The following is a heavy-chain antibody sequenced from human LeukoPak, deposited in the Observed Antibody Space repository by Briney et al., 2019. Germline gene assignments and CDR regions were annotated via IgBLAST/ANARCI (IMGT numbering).Heavy chain of an antibody. Sequence: GGSLRLSCAASGFTFGTYWMSWVRQAPGKGREWVATIRQDGSEHHYVDSVKGRFTISRDNSKNTLYLQMNSLRGEDTAVYYCAKDHVWGFGYYFDDWGQGTLVTVSS. CDR2: IRQDGSEH. CDR3: AKDHVWGFGYYFDD. CDR1: GFTFGTYW. V-gene: IGHV3-7*01. J-gene: IGHJ4*02. D-gene: IGHD3-16*01.